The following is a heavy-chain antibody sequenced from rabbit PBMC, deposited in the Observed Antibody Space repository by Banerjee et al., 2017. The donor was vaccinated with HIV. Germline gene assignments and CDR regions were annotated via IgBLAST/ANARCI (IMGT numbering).Heavy chain of an antibody. V-gene: IGHV1S45*01. Sequence: QEQLEESGGDLVKPEGSLTLTCTASGFSFSSNYYMCWVRQAPGKGLEWIGCIYTGSGSTYYASWAKGRFTISKTSSTTVTLQMTSLTAADTATYFCARDLADVIGWNFNLWGPGTLVTVS. J-gene: IGHJ4*01. CDR3: ARDLADVIGWNFNL. CDR1: GFSFSSNYY. CDR2: IYTGSGST. D-gene: IGHD1-1*01.